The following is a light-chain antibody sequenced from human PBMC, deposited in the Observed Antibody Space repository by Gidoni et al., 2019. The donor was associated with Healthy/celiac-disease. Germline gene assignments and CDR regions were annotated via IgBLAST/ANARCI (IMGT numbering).Light chain of an antibody. J-gene: IGKJ2*01. V-gene: IGKV1-5*03. Sequence: DIQMTQSPSTLSASVGDRVTITCRASQSISSWLAWYLQKPGKAPKLLIYKASSLESGVPSRFSGSGSGTEFTLTISSLQPDDFATDYCQQYNSYSYTFGQGTKLEIK. CDR3: QQYNSYSYT. CDR2: KAS. CDR1: QSISSW.